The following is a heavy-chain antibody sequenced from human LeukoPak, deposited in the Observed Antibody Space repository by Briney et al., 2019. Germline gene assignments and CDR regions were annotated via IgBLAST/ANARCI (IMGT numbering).Heavy chain of an antibody. CDR3: ARHRGHYYDFWSGYLPGWFDP. Sequence: SETLSLTCTVSGGSISSYYWSWIRQPPGKGLEWIGYIYYSGSTNYNPSLKSRVTISVDTSKNQFSLKLSSVTAADTAVYYCARHRGHYYDFWSGYLPGWFDPWGQGTLVTVSS. V-gene: IGHV4-59*01. D-gene: IGHD3-3*01. J-gene: IGHJ5*02. CDR1: GGSISSYY. CDR2: IYYSGST.